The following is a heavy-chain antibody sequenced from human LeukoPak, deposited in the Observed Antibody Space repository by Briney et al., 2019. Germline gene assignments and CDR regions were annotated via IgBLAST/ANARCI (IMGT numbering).Heavy chain of an antibody. CDR2: IYYSETT. CDR3: ARQRADYYYYYVDV. J-gene: IGHJ6*03. CDR1: GGSINTANYY. Sequence: SETLSLTCTVYGGSINTANYYWGWLRQPPGKGLEWIGSIYYSETTYDNPSLKSRVTISIETSKNQFSLRLSSVTASDTAVYYCARQRADYYYYYVDVWGEGTTVAVS. V-gene: IGHV4-39*01.